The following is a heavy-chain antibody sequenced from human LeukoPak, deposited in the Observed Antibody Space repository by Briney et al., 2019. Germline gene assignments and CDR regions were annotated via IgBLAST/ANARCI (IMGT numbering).Heavy chain of an antibody. CDR3: ARANRYVGTWFDP. CDR2: INPNSGGT. Sequence: ASVKVSCKASGYTFTGYYMHWVRQAPGQGLEWMGWINPNSGGTNYAQKFQGRVTMTRDTSSSTAYMELSRLRSDDTAVYYCARANRYVGTWFDPWGQGTLVTVSS. D-gene: IGHD3-16*01. V-gene: IGHV1-2*02. CDR1: GYTFTGYY. J-gene: IGHJ5*02.